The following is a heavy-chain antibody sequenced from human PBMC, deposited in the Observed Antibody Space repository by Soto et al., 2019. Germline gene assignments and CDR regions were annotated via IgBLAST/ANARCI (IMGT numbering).Heavy chain of an antibody. CDR1: GFTFSSYS. Sequence: AGGSLRLSCAASGFTFSSYSMNWVRQAPGKGLEWVSSISSSSSYIYYADSVKGRFTISRDNAKNSLYLQMNSLRAEDTAVYYCARDFMYYYDSSGYPALRYYFDYWGQGTLVTVSS. D-gene: IGHD3-22*01. CDR2: ISSSSSYI. J-gene: IGHJ4*02. CDR3: ARDFMYYYDSSGYPALRYYFDY. V-gene: IGHV3-21*01.